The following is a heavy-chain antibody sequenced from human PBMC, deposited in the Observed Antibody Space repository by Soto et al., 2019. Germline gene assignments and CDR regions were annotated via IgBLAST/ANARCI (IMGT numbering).Heavy chain of an antibody. CDR2: IYYSGGT. CDR3: ARHSRFVYYGSGTGGMDV. J-gene: IGHJ6*02. Sequence: SETLSLTCTVSGGSISSSSYYWGWIRQPPGKGLEWIGSIYYSGGTYYNPSLKSRVTISVDTSKNQFSLKLSSVTAADTAVYYCARHSRFVYYGSGTGGMDVWGQGTTVTVSS. V-gene: IGHV4-39*01. D-gene: IGHD3-10*01. CDR1: GGSISSSSYY.